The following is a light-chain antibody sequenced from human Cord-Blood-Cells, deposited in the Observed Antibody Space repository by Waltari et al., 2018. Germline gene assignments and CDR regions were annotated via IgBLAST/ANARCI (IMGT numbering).Light chain of an antibody. CDR2: DVS. CDR3: CSYAGSYTYV. J-gene: IGLJ1*01. V-gene: IGLV2-11*01. CDR1: SSDVVGYNY. Sequence: QSALTQPRSVSGSPGQSVTISCTGTSSDVVGYNYPSWYQQHPGKAPKLMIYDVSKRPSGVPDRFSGSKSGNTAALTISGLQAEDEADYYCCSYAGSYTYVFGTGTKVTVL.